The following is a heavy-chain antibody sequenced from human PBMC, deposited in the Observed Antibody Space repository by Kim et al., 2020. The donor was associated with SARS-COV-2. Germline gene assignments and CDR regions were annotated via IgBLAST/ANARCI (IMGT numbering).Heavy chain of an antibody. CDR3: AREPGYSSSWGDY. D-gene: IGHD6-13*01. V-gene: IGHV4-39*02. Sequence: YNPSLKSRVTISVDTSKNQFSLKLSSVTAADTAVYYCAREPGYSSSWGDYWGQGTLVTVSS. J-gene: IGHJ4*02.